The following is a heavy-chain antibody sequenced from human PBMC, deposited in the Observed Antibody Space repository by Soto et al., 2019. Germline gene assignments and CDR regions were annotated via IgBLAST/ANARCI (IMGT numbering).Heavy chain of an antibody. D-gene: IGHD2-2*02. Sequence: EVQLVESGGGLVQPGGSLRLSCAASGFTFSNYWMHWVRQAPGKGLVWVSRINRDGSSTSYADSVKGRFTISRDNAKNTMAMDMNNSLADDTAVYYCARGGVGKYCSSSSCYTWVFDYWGQGTLVTVSS. CDR3: ARGGVGKYCSSSSCYTWVFDY. CDR2: INRDGSST. CDR1: GFTFSNYW. V-gene: IGHV3-74*01. J-gene: IGHJ4*02.